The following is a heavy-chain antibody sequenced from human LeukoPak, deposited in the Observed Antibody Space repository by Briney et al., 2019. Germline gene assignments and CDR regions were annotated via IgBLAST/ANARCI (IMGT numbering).Heavy chain of an antibody. CDR2: ISGSGGST. Sequence: PGGSLRLSCAASGFIFSSYAMSWVRQASGKGLEWISAISGSGGSTYYADSVKGRFTISRDNSKNTLYLQMNSLRAEDTAVYYCAKWPGYCSSTSCVYMDVWGKGTTVTVSS. V-gene: IGHV3-23*01. J-gene: IGHJ6*03. CDR3: AKWPGYCSSTSCVYMDV. D-gene: IGHD2-2*01. CDR1: GFIFSSYA.